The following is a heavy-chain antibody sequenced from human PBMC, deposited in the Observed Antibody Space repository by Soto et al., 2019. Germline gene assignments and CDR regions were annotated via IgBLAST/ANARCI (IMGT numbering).Heavy chain of an antibody. CDR2: IDPSDSQT. J-gene: IGHJ4*02. CDR3: ARQIYDSDNGPNFQYYLDS. CDR1: GYSFAGYW. Sequence: PGESLKISCKGSGYSFAGYWITWVRQKPGKGLEWMGRIDPSDSQTYYSPSFRGHVTISATKSITTVFLQWSSLRASDTAMYYCARQIYDSDNGPNFQYYLDSWGQGTRVTVSS. V-gene: IGHV5-10-1*01. D-gene: IGHD3-22*01.